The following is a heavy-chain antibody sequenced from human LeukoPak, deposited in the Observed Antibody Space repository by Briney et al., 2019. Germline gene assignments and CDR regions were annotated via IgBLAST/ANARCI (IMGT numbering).Heavy chain of an antibody. CDR3: VKDNPLDY. Sequence: GGSLRLSCGASGFTFSNYGMLWVRQAPGKGLEWVAFIRYDGNNKLYADSMKGRFTISRDNSKNTLYLHINSLRAEDTAVHYCVKDNPLDYWGQGTLVIVSS. V-gene: IGHV3-30*02. CDR2: IRYDGNNK. D-gene: IGHD1-14*01. CDR1: GFTFSNYG. J-gene: IGHJ4*02.